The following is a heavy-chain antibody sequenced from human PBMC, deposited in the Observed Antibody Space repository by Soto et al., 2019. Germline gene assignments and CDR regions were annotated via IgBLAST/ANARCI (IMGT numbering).Heavy chain of an antibody. J-gene: IGHJ5*02. CDR3: ARAFYGGATRWSWFDP. V-gene: IGHV4-34*01. Sequence: PSETLSLTCAVYGGSFSGYYWSWIRQPPGKGLEWIGEINHSGSTNYNPSLKSRATISVDTSKNQFSLKLSSVTAADTAVYYCARAFYGGATRWSWFDPWGQGTLVTVSS. D-gene: IGHD1-26*01. CDR2: INHSGST. CDR1: GGSFSGYY.